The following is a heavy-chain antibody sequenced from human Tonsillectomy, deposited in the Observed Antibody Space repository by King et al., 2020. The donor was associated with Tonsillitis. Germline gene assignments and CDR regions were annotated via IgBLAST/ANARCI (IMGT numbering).Heavy chain of an antibody. CDR1: AYTFTDYY. J-gene: IGHJ6*02. D-gene: IGHD2-21*02. V-gene: IGHV1-2*02. CDR2: INPYSGGT. CDR3: ARFVYWGGNCRRKYYYDMDV. Sequence: VQLVESGAEVKKPGASVKVSCKASAYTFTDYYMQWVRQAPGQGLEWMGWINPYSGGTNSAQNFQGRVTMTRDTSISTAYMELSRLRSDDTAVYYCARFVYWGGNCRRKYYYDMDVWGQGATVTVSS.